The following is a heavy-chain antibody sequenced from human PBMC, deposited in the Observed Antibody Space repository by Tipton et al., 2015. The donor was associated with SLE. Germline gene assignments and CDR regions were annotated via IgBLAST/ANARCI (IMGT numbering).Heavy chain of an antibody. Sequence: SLRLSCAASGFAFSTYEMNWVRQAPGKGLEWVSYISSSGSTIFNADSVKGRLTISRDNAKNSLYLQMNSLRAEDTAVYYCARDPLTGDPFDYWGQGTLVTVSS. D-gene: IGHD7-27*01. CDR2: ISSSGSTI. CDR1: GFAFSTYE. V-gene: IGHV3-48*03. J-gene: IGHJ4*02. CDR3: ARDPLTGDPFDY.